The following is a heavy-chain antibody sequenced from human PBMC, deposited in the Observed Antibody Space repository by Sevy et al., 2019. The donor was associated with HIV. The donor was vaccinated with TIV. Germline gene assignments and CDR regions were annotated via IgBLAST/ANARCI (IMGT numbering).Heavy chain of an antibody. CDR3: ARDEGYLEYYYYGMDV. J-gene: IGHJ6*02. D-gene: IGHD6-13*01. CDR1: GYTFTSYG. Sequence: ASVKVSCKASGYTFTSYGISWVRQAPGQGLEWMGWISAYNGNTNYAQKLQGRVTMTTDTSTSTAYIELRSLRSDDTAVYYCARDEGYLEYYYYGMDVWGQGTTVTVSS. V-gene: IGHV1-18*01. CDR2: ISAYNGNT.